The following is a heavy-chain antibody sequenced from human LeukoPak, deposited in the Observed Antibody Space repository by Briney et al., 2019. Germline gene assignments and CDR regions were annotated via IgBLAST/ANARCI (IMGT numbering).Heavy chain of an antibody. CDR3: ARDVEIVGANDH. D-gene: IGHD1-26*01. Sequence: GGSLRLSCAASGFTFSSYSMNWVRQAPGKGLEWVSYISSSSSTIYYADSVKGRFTISRDNAKNSLYLQMNSLRAEDTAVYYCARDVEIVGANDHWGQGTLVTLS. CDR1: GFTFSSYS. J-gene: IGHJ4*02. CDR2: ISSSSSTI. V-gene: IGHV3-48*01.